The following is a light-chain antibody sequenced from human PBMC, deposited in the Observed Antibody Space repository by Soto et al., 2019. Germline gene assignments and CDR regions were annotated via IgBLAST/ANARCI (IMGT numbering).Light chain of an antibody. Sequence: DIQMTQSPSSLSASVGARVTITCRASQSISSYLNWYQQKPGKAPKLLIYDASSLQSGVPSRFSGSGSGTDFTITISSLQPEDFATYYCKQRYSTPWTFGQGTKVEIK. CDR3: KQRYSTPWT. CDR2: DAS. CDR1: QSISSY. V-gene: IGKV1-39*01. J-gene: IGKJ1*01.